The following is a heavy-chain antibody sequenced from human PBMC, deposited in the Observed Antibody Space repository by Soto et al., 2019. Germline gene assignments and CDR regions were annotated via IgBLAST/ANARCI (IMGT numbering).Heavy chain of an antibody. CDR2: IKEDGSEK. CDR3: ARYRSLDP. V-gene: IGHV3-7*03. CDR1: GFILRNYW. J-gene: IGHJ5*02. Sequence: EVQLVESGGGLVQPGGSLRLSCADSGFILRNYWMSWVRQAPGMGLQWVASIKEDGSEKYYVDPVKGRFTISSENAKNSLYLQMNSLRAEDTAVYYCARYRSLDPWGQGILVSVSS. D-gene: IGHD3-16*02.